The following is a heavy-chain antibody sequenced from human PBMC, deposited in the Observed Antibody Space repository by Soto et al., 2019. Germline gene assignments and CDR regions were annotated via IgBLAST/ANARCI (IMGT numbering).Heavy chain of an antibody. D-gene: IGHD3-22*01. Sequence: SVKVSCKASGGTFSSYAISLVRQAPGQGLEWMGGIIPIFGTANYAQKFQGRVTITADKSTSTAYMELGSLRSEDTAVYYCARDRHYYDSSGYYTHYFDYWGQGTMVTVSS. CDR3: ARDRHYYDSSGYYTHYFDY. V-gene: IGHV1-69*06. J-gene: IGHJ4*02. CDR2: IIPIFGTA. CDR1: GGTFSSYA.